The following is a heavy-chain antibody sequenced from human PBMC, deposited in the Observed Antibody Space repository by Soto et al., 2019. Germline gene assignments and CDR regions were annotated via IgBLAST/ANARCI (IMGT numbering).Heavy chain of an antibody. CDR1: GFTFSNYG. J-gene: IGHJ4*02. CDR3: AKEPKIQLWLHCFDY. V-gene: IGHV3-30*18. Sequence: QVQLVQSGGNVVQPGRTLRLSCAASGFTFSNYGMHWVRQAPGKGLEWLAFISHDGSNTYYADSVKGRFTISRDNSKSTLYRQMNSLRAEDTAVFYCAKEPKIQLWLHCFDYWGQGALVTVSS. D-gene: IGHD5-18*01. CDR2: ISHDGSNT.